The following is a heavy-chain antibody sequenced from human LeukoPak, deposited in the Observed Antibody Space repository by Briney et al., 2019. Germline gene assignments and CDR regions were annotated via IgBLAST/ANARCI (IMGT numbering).Heavy chain of an antibody. CDR1: GFTFSNYA. CDR3: AKKTPDYYDSSGTLDY. V-gene: IGHV3-23*01. J-gene: IGHJ4*02. D-gene: IGHD3-22*01. CDR2: ITSGGGTT. Sequence: GGSLRLSCAASGFTFSNYAMSWVRQAPGKALEWVSAITSGGGTTYYADSVKGRFTISRDNSKNTLYLQMNSLRAEDTAVYYCAKKTPDYYDSSGTLDYWGQGTLVTVSS.